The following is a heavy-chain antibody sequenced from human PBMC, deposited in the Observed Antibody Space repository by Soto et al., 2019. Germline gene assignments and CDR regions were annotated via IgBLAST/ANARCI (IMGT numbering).Heavy chain of an antibody. D-gene: IGHD2-2*01. CDR1: GYTFTSYG. CDR3: ARDSCISTSCHYYYYGMDV. CDR2: ISAYNGNT. J-gene: IGHJ6*02. Sequence: ASVKVSCKASGYTFTSYGISWVRQAPGQGLEWMGWISAYNGNTNYAQKLQGRVTMTTDTSTSTAYMELRSLRSDDTAVYYCARDSCISTSCHYYYYGMDVWGQGTTVTVSS. V-gene: IGHV1-18*01.